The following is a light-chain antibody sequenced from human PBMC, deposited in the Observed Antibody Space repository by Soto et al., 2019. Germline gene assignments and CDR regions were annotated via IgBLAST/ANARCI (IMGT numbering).Light chain of an antibody. J-gene: IGKJ4*01. V-gene: IGKV3-11*01. CDR2: DAS. Sequence: EIVLTQSPATLSLSPGERATLSCRASQSVSSDLAWYQQQPGHAPSLLIYDASNRATGIPARFSGSGSGTDFTLTISSLEPEDFAVYYCQQRSNWPLTFGGGTKVEIK. CDR1: QSVSSD. CDR3: QQRSNWPLT.